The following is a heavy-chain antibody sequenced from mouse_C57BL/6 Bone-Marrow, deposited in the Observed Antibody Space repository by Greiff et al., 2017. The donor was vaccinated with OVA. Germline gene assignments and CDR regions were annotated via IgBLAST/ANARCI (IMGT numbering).Heavy chain of an antibody. CDR2: IYPGSGST. V-gene: IGHV1-55*01. CDR1: GYTFTSYW. J-gene: IGHJ3*01. CDR3: ASRPTMITTGFAY. D-gene: IGHD2-4*01. Sequence: QVQLQQPGAELVKPGASVKMSCKASGYTFTSYWITWVKQRPGQGLEWIGDIYPGSGSTNYNEKFKSKATLTVDTSSSTAYMQLSSLTSEDSAVYYCASRPTMITTGFAYWGQGTLVTVSA.